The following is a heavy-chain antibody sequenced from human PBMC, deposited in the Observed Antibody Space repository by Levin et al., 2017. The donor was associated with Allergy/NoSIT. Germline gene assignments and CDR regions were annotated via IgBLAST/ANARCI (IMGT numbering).Heavy chain of an antibody. J-gene: IGHJ4*02. Sequence: GSLRLSCTVSGGSISSYYWSWIRQPPGKGLEWIGYIYYSGSTNYNPSLKSRVTISVDTSKNQFSLKLSSVTAADTAVYYCARYSSSWYDYWGQGTLVTVSS. CDR3: ARYSSSWYDY. CDR2: IYYSGST. D-gene: IGHD6-13*01. CDR1: GGSISSYY. V-gene: IGHV4-59*08.